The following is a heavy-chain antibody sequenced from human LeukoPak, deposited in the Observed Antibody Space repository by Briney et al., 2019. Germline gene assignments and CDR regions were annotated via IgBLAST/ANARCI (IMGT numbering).Heavy chain of an antibody. CDR3: ARHSGGSSWNYFDY. D-gene: IGHD6-13*01. CDR1: GYSFATYW. J-gene: IGHJ4*02. V-gene: IGHV5-51*01. Sequence: HGEALKISCEGSGYSFATYWIGWVRQLPGKGLEWMGTIYPGDSDTRYSPSFQGQVTISADKSISTASLQWSSLKASDTAMYYCARHSGGSSWNYFDYWGQGTLVTVSS. CDR2: IYPGDSDT.